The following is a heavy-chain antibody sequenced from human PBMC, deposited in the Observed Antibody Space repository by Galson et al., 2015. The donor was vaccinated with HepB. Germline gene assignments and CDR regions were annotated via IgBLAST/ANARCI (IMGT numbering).Heavy chain of an antibody. CDR2: ISYDGSNK. CDR1: GFTLSSYA. Sequence: SLRLSCAASGFTLSSYAMHWVRQAPGKGLEWVAVISYDGSNKYYADSVKGRFTISRDNSKNTLYLQMNSLRAEDTAVYYCARDRRYYDFWSGYWGDWGQGTLVTVSS. J-gene: IGHJ4*02. CDR3: ARDRRYYDFWSGYWGD. V-gene: IGHV3-30-3*01. D-gene: IGHD3-3*01.